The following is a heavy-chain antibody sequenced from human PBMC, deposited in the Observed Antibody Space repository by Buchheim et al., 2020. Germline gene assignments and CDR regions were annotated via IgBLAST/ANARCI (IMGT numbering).Heavy chain of an antibody. CDR1: GFTFSSHA. CDR3: AKGGWNEN. V-gene: IGHV3-23*01. J-gene: IGHJ4*02. CDR2: IVCSDDST. D-gene: IGHD1-1*01. Sequence: EVQLLESGGGLVQPGGSLRLSCAASGFTFSSHAMTWVRQAPGKGLERVSSIVCSDDSTYYADSVKGRFTISRDNSKSTLFLQMNSLRVEDTAVYYCAKGGWNENWGLGTL.